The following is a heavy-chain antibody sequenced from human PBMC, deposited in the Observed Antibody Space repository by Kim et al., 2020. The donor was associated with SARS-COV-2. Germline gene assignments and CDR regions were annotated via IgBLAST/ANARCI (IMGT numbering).Heavy chain of an antibody. CDR3: ARGSYYGSGSYRVTDQYYY. Sequence: SVKVSCRASGGAFFTYAFSWVRQAPGQGLEWMGGIIPVFGATNYAQKFQGRVTITADASTSTAYMELSSLRSDDTAVYYCARGSYYGSGSYRVTDQYYY. J-gene: IGHJ6*01. V-gene: IGHV1-69*13. D-gene: IGHD3-10*01. CDR2: IIPVFGAT. CDR1: GGAFFTYA.